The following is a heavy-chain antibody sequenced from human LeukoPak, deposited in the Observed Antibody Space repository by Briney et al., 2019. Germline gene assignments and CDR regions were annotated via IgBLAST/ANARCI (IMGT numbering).Heavy chain of an antibody. J-gene: IGHJ5*02. CDR3: AKDAGAWRYNWFDP. CDR1: GFTFDDYA. CDR2: ISWNGDNI. D-gene: IGHD2-21*02. Sequence: GGSLRLSCAASGFTFDDYAMHWVRQAPGKGLEWVSGISWNGDNIAYADSVKGRFIISRDNAKNSLYLQINSLRADDTALYYCAKDAGAWRYNWFDPWGQGTLVTVSS. V-gene: IGHV3-9*01.